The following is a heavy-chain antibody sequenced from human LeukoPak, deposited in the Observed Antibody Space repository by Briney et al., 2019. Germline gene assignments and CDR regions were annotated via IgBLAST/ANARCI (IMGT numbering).Heavy chain of an antibody. V-gene: IGHV3-23*01. Sequence: AGSLRLSCAASGLTFSTYGMSWVRQAPGKGLEGVSVISGSGGSTYYADSVKGRFTISIDNSKNTLYLQMTRLRADDTAIYYCAKDRGTSLCDAFDIWRQGTMVSVSS. J-gene: IGHJ3*02. CDR1: GLTFSTYG. D-gene: IGHD6-25*01. CDR3: AKDRGTSLCDAFDI. CDR2: ISGSGGST.